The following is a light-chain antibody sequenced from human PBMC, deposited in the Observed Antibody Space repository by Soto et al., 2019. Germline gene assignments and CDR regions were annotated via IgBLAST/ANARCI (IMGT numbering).Light chain of an antibody. Sequence: IVMTKSPAKLSLSPGEGVTLTCRASQTVPSRIAWYQQKPGQAPSLLIYGAATTATGVPDRFCGTGSGTEFTPTISSLKSADYAAYDCQQYKTCPPITFGQGTRLEIK. V-gene: IGKV3-15*01. CDR3: QQYKTCPPIT. J-gene: IGKJ5*01. CDR2: GAA. CDR1: QTVPSR.